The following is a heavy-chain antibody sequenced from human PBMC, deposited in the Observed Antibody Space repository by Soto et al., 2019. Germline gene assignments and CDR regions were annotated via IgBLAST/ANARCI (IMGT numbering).Heavy chain of an antibody. CDR3: ARGYYDYVWGSYRYPKLSYGMDV. J-gene: IGHJ6*02. Sequence: GGSLRLSCAASGFTVSSNYMSWVRQAPGKGLEWVSVIYSGGSTYYADSVKGRFTISRDNSKNTLYLQMNSLRAEDTAVYYCARGYYDYVWGSYRYPKLSYGMDVWGQGTTVTVSS. V-gene: IGHV3-53*01. CDR1: GFTVSSNY. D-gene: IGHD3-16*02. CDR2: IYSGGST.